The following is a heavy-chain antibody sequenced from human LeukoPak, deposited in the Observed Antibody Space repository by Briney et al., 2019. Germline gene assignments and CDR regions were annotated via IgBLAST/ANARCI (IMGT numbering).Heavy chain of an antibody. V-gene: IGHV1-46*01. CDR1: GCTFTSYY. Sequence: GASVKVSCKASGCTFTSYYMHWVRQAPGQGLEWMGIINPSGGSTSYAQKFQGRVTMTRDTSTSTVYMELSSLRSEDTAVYYCARGGVDYDSSGHAYGMDVWGQGTTVTVSS. D-gene: IGHD3-22*01. J-gene: IGHJ6*02. CDR3: ARGGVDYDSSGHAYGMDV. CDR2: INPSGGST.